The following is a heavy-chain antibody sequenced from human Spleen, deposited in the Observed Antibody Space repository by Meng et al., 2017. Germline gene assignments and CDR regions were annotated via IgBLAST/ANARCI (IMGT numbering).Heavy chain of an antibody. CDR3: ARGRYYYDSSGFDY. CDR2: INHSGST. J-gene: IGHJ4*02. V-gene: IGHV4-34*01. D-gene: IGHD3-22*01. CDR1: GGSFSDYY. Sequence: QLQAWGGGLLKPSATLSLTCVVSGGSFSDYYWSWIRQPPGKGLEWIGEINHSGSTNYNPSLESRATISVDTSQNNLSLKLSSVTAADSAVYYCARGRYYYDSSGFDYWGQGTLVTVSS.